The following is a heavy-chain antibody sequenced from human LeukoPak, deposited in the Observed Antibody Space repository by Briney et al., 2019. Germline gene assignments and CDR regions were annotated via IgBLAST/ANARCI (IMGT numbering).Heavy chain of an antibody. CDR3: TTDRATGDGDY. CDR1: GYTFTSYD. Sequence: ASVKVSCKASGYTFTSYDINWVRQATGQGLEWMGWMNPNSGNTGYAQKFQGRVTITRNTSISTAYMELSSLRSEDTAVYYCTTDRATGDGDYWGQGTLVTVSS. CDR2: MNPNSGNT. V-gene: IGHV1-8*03. D-gene: IGHD7-27*01. J-gene: IGHJ4*02.